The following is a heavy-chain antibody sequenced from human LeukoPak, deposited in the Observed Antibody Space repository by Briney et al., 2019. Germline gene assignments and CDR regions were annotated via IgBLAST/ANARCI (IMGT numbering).Heavy chain of an antibody. CDR2: INPNSGGT. J-gene: IGHJ5*02. CDR1: GYTFTGYY. D-gene: IGHD2-15*01. V-gene: IGHV1-2*02. Sequence: ASVKVSCKASGYTFTGYYMHWVRQAPGQGLEWMGWINPNSGGTNYAQKFQGRVTMTRDTSISTAYMELSRLRSDDTAVYYCARGGPYCSGGSCIWFDPWGQGTLVTVSS. CDR3: ARGGPYCSGGSCIWFDP.